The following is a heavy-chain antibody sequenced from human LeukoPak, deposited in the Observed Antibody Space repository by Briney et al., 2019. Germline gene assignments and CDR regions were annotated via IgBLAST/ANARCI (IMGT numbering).Heavy chain of an antibody. V-gene: IGHV4-31*11. J-gene: IGHJ4*02. CDR3: AREHTASGHWRIDS. D-gene: IGHD3-10*01. CDR2: IYFSVRN. Sequence: PPETLCVTRAVSGGSISGGGYYSSWIRQHPRKGLEWIGYIYFSVRNYYHPSLKTRVTIPVATSRNHFIFKLTSLTPTDRALYYCAREHTASGHWRIDSWGQGTLVTVSS. CDR1: GGSISGGGYY.